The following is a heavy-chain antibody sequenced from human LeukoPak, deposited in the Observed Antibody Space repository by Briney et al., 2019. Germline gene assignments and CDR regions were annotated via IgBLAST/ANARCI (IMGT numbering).Heavy chain of an antibody. D-gene: IGHD6-13*01. CDR3: AREGSSSWYAVDWYFDL. Sequence: GGSLRLSCAASGFTFSSYGMSWVRQAPGKGLEWVSAISGSGGSTYYADSVKGRFTISRDNSKNTLYLQMNSLRAEDTAVYYCAREGSSSWYAVDWYFDLWGRGTLVTVSS. V-gene: IGHV3-23*01. CDR1: GFTFSSYG. CDR2: ISGSGGST. J-gene: IGHJ2*01.